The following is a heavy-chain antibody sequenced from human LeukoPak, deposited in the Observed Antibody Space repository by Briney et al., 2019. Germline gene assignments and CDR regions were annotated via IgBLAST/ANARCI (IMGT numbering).Heavy chain of an antibody. J-gene: IGHJ4*02. CDR1: GFTFSSYG. CDR3: AKVYPLGVWLAYFDY. Sequence: GGSLRLSCAASGFTFSSYGMSWVRQAPGKGLEWISAISGSGGSTYYADSVKGRFTISRDNSKNTLYLQMNSLRAEDTAVYYCAKVYPLGVWLAYFDYWGQGTLVTVSS. D-gene: IGHD6-19*01. CDR2: ISGSGGST. V-gene: IGHV3-23*01.